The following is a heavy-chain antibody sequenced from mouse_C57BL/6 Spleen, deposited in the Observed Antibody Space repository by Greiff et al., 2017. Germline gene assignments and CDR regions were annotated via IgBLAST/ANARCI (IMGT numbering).Heavy chain of an antibody. CDR3: ARSKRDGYSYYFDY. Sequence: QVQLQQPGAELVMPGASVKLSCKASGYTFTSYWMHWVKQRPGQGLEWIGEIDPSDSYTNYNQKFKGKSTLTVDKSSSTAYMQLSSLTSEDSAVYYCARSKRDGYSYYFDYWGQGTTLTVSS. CDR2: IDPSDSYT. V-gene: IGHV1-69*01. CDR1: GYTFTSYW. D-gene: IGHD2-3*01. J-gene: IGHJ2*01.